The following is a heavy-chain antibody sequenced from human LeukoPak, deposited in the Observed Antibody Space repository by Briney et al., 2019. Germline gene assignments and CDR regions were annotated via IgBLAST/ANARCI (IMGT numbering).Heavy chain of an antibody. CDR2: INHSGST. Sequence: SETLSLTCAVYGGSFSGYYWSWIRQPPGKGLEWIGEINHSGSTNYNPSLKSRVTISVDTSKNQFSLKLSSVTAADTAVYYCARAPWRYGYGYNYWGQGTLVTVSS. V-gene: IGHV4-34*01. CDR3: ARAPWRYGYGYNY. CDR1: GGSFSGYY. D-gene: IGHD5-18*01. J-gene: IGHJ4*02.